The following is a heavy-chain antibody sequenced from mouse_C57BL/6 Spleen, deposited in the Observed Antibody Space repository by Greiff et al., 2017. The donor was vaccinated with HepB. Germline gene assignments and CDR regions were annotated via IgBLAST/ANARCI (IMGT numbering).Heavy chain of an antibody. Sequence: EVQLQESGPGLVKPSQSLSLTCSVTGYSITSGYYWNWIRQFLGNKLEWMGYISYDGSNNYNPSLKNRISITRDTSKNQFFLKLNSVTTEDTATYYCARDEDYAMDYWGQGTSVTVSS. CDR3: ARDEDYAMDY. CDR1: GYSITSGYY. CDR2: ISYDGSN. J-gene: IGHJ4*01. V-gene: IGHV3-6*01.